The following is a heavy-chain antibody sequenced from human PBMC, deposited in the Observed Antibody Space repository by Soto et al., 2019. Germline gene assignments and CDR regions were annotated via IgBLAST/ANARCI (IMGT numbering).Heavy chain of an antibody. J-gene: IGHJ4*02. V-gene: IGHV3-53*01. CDR1: GFTVSSNY. CDR2: IHSAGST. Sequence: EVQLVESGGGLIQPGGSLRLSCAVSGFTVSSNYMSWVRQAPGKGLEWVSVIHSAGSTYYADSVKGRFTISRDNSKNTVYLQMNSLRGEDTAVYYGARDGGEGTLDYWGQGTLVTVSS. D-gene: IGHD2-21*01. CDR3: ARDGGEGTLDY.